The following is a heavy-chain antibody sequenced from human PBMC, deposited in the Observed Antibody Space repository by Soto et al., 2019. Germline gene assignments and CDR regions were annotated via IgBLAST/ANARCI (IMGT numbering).Heavy chain of an antibody. V-gene: IGHV3-23*01. CDR3: AKDLGSSSRAFDY. CDR1: GFTFSSYA. D-gene: IGHD2-2*01. J-gene: IGHJ4*02. Sequence: EVQLLESGGDLVQPGGSLRLSCAASGFTFSSYAMGWVRQAPGKGLEWVSLISGSGGSTFYADSVRGRFTISRDNSKNTLYLQMNSLRAEDTAVYYCAKDLGSSSRAFDYWGQGTLVTVSS. CDR2: ISGSGGST.